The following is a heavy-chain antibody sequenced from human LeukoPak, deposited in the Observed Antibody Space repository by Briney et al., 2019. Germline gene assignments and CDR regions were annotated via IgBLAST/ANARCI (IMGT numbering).Heavy chain of an antibody. CDR3: AKSGVAVGTYYFDY. Sequence: GSLRLSCAASRFTFSSYDMSWVRQAPGKGLEWVSGISGSGGSTYYADSVKGRFTISRDNSKNTLYLQMNSLRAEDTAVYYCAKSGVAVGTYYFDYWGQGTLVTVSS. D-gene: IGHD6-13*01. V-gene: IGHV3-23*01. J-gene: IGHJ4*02. CDR2: ISGSGGST. CDR1: RFTFSSYD.